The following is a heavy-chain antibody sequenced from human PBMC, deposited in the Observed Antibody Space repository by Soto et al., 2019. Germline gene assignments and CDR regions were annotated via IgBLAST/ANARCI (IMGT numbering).Heavy chain of an antibody. Sequence: GGSLRLSCAASGFTFSSYAMHWVRQAPGKGLEWVAVISYDGSNKYYADSVKGRFTISRDNSKNTLYLQMNSLRAEDTAVYYCSSYSSRIMPASVRRGVDYWGQGTLVTVSS. D-gene: IGHD6-13*01. CDR1: GFTFSSYA. J-gene: IGHJ4*02. CDR2: ISYDGSNK. CDR3: SSYSSRIMPASVRRGVDY. V-gene: IGHV3-30-3*01.